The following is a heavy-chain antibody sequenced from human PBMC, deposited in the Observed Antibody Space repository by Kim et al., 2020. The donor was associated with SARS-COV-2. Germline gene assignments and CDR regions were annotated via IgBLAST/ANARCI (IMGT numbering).Heavy chain of an antibody. CDR2: T. Sequence: TYYADSVHGQFTMSRANSKQRLYLQMNSLRAEDTAVYYWAKRLPMGWFGPWGQGTLVTVSS. D-gene: IGHD3-10*01. CDR3: AKRLPMGWFGP. J-gene: IGHJ5*02. V-gene: IGHV3-23*01.